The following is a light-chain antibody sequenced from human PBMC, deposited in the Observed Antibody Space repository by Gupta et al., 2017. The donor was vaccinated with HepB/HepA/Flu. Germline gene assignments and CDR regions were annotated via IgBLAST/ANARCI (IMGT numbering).Light chain of an antibody. CDR3: CSYAVSTTFVI. CDR1: SSDVGSYNL. Sequence: QSALAQPASVSGSPGQSVTISCTGTSSDVGSYNLVSWYQQHPGKAPKLMISEVTKRPSGISTRFSGSKSGNTASLTISGLQADDEADYYCCSYAVSTTFVIFGGGTKLTVL. CDR2: EVT. J-gene: IGLJ2*01. V-gene: IGLV2-23*02.